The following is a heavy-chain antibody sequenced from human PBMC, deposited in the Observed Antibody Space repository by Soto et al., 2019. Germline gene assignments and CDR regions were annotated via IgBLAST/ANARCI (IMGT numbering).Heavy chain of an antibody. CDR1: GFTFSSYS. CDR2: ISGSTGNT. J-gene: IGHJ4*02. V-gene: IGHV3-23*01. CDR3: AKDLGELLFDYFDY. Sequence: GGSLRLSCAASGFTFSSYSMNWVRQAPGKGLEWVSTISGSTGNTYYADSVKDRFTISRDNSKNTLYLQMNSLRAEDTAVYYCAKDLGELLFDYFDYWGQGTLVTVSS. D-gene: IGHD3-10*01.